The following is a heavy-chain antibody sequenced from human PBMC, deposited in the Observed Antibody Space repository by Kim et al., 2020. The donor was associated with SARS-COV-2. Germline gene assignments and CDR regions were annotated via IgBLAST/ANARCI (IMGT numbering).Heavy chain of an antibody. V-gene: IGHV3-23*01. Sequence: YYADSVRVRCTISRDNSGNTVYLQMNSLRAEDTALYFCVNEGNLGYASLWGQGTLVTVSS. CDR3: VNEGNLGYASL. J-gene: IGHJ4*02. D-gene: IGHD5-12*01.